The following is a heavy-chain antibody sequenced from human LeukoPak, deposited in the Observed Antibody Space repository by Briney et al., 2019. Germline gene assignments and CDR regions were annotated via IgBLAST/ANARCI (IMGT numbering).Heavy chain of an antibody. V-gene: IGHV3-66*02. Sequence: GGSLRLSCAASGFTVSSNYVSWVRQAPGKGLEWVSVIYSGGSTYYADSVKGRFTISRDNSKNTLYLQMNSLRAEDTAVYYCAKELSTMVRGVNPDYWGQGTLVTVSS. CDR3: AKELSTMVRGVNPDY. J-gene: IGHJ4*02. D-gene: IGHD3-10*01. CDR1: GFTVSSNY. CDR2: IYSGGST.